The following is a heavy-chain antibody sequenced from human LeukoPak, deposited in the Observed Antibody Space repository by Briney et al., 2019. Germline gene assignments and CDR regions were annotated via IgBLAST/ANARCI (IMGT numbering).Heavy chain of an antibody. J-gene: IGHJ3*01. CDR2: VRMKSDGGTT. Sequence: GGSLRLSCAASGFTFSNYEINWVRQAPGKGLEWVGHVRMKSDGGTTDYAAPVKGRFTISRDDSKSYLQMNSLKTEDTALYYCTTGYASDWYGWGQGTMVTVSS. D-gene: IGHD6-19*01. CDR3: TTGYASDWYG. CDR1: GFTFSNYE. V-gene: IGHV3-15*01.